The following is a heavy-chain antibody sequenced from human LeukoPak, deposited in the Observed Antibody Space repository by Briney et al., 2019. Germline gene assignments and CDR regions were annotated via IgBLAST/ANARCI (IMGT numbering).Heavy chain of an antibody. CDR2: ISSGSSFI. D-gene: IGHD3-22*01. Sequence: PGGSLRLSCAASGFTFGSYAMNWVRQAPGKGLEWVSSISSGSSFIYYADSVKGRFTISRDNAKNSLYLQMNSLRAEDTAVYYCLRMGSSAYTLIWGQGTLVTVSS. V-gene: IGHV3-21*01. CDR3: LRMGSSAYTLI. CDR1: GFTFGSYA. J-gene: IGHJ4*02.